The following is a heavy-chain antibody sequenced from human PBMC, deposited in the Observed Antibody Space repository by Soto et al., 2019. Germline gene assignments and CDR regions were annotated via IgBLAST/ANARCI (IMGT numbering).Heavy chain of an antibody. V-gene: IGHV4-34*01. J-gene: IGHJ4*02. CDR3: ASRRNASGSPHFDY. CDR1: GGSFSGYY. D-gene: IGHD3-10*01. Sequence: SETLSLTCAVYGGSFSGYYGSWIRQPPGEGLEWIGQINHRGSTNYNPSLKIRVTISVDTSKTQFSLKLSSVTAADTAVYYCASRRNASGSPHFDYWGQGTLVTVSS. CDR2: INHRGST.